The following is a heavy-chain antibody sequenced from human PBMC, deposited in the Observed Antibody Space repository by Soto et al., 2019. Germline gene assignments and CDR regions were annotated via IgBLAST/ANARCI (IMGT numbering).Heavy chain of an antibody. V-gene: IGHV1-18*01. Sequence: QVQLVQSGAEVKKPGASVKVSCKASGYTFTSYGISWVRQAPGQGLEWMGWISAYNGNTNYAQKLQGRVTMTTDTATSTAYMELRSLRSDDTAVYYCARGVDVVVAATLSRWFDPWGQGTLVTVSS. CDR2: ISAYNGNT. D-gene: IGHD2-15*01. CDR1: GYTFTSYG. J-gene: IGHJ5*02. CDR3: ARGVDVVVAATLSRWFDP.